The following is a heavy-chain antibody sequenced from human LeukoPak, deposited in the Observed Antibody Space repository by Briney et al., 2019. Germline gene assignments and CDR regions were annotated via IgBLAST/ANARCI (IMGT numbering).Heavy chain of an antibody. J-gene: IGHJ4*02. CDR3: AKDSNYDYGDNFDY. Sequence: GGSLRLSCAASGFTFSDYYMSWIRQAPGKGLEWVSYISSRGNTIYYADSVKGRFTISRDNAKNSLYLQMNSLRAEDTAVYYCAKDSNYDYGDNFDYWGQGTLVTVSS. D-gene: IGHD4-17*01. CDR1: GFTFSDYY. CDR2: ISSRGNTI. V-gene: IGHV3-11*01.